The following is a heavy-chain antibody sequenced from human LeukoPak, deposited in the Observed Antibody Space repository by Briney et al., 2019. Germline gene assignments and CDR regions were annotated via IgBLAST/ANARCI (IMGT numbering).Heavy chain of an antibody. Sequence: GASVKVSCKASGYTFTNYGISWVRQAPGQGLEWMAWISDYNGNTNYAQKLQGRVTVTTDTSTSTAYMELRSLRSDDTALYYCARDQFERSKWSPIDYWGQGTLVTVSS. D-gene: IGHD3-3*01. CDR3: ARDQFERSKWSPIDY. CDR2: ISDYNGNT. V-gene: IGHV1-18*01. J-gene: IGHJ4*02. CDR1: GYTFTNYG.